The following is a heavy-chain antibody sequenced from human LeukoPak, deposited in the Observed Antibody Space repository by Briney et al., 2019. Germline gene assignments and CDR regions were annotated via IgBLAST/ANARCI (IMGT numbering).Heavy chain of an antibody. CDR1: GYTFTSYD. Sequence: ASVKVSCKASGYTFTSYDINWVRQATGQGLEWMGWMNPNSGNTGYAQKFQGRVTMTRNTSISTACMELSSLRSEDTAVYYCARAITMVRGVILRYWGQGTLVTVSS. CDR3: ARAITMVRGVILRY. J-gene: IGHJ4*02. D-gene: IGHD3-10*01. CDR2: MNPNSGNT. V-gene: IGHV1-8*01.